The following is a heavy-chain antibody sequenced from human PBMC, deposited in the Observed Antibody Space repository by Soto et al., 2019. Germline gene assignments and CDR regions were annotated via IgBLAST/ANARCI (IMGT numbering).Heavy chain of an antibody. D-gene: IGHD2-15*01. CDR1: GFTFSTYA. V-gene: IGHV3-23*01. CDR2: NSGSGGTT. J-gene: IGHJ4*02. CDR3: AKDQTSLLSGGYCSAGSCYSGAVY. Sequence: GGSLRLSCAASGFTFSTYAMTWVRQAPGKGLERVATNSGSGGTTYYADSVKGRFTISRDNSKSTPYLQMNSLRAEDTAVYYCAKDQTSLLSGGYCSAGSCYSGAVYWGQGTLVTVSS.